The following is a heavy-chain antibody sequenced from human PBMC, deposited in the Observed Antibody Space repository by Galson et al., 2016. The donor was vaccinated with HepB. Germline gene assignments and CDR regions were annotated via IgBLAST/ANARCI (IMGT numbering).Heavy chain of an antibody. J-gene: IGHJ2*01. CDR2: IGKTENT. CDR1: GFTFSRSD. CDR3: VIEGASSAWDDWFFVV. V-gene: IGHV3-13*04. Sequence: SLRLSCAASGFTFSRSDMHWVRQPTGKGLEWVSAIGKTENTYYADSVKGRFTISRENARNSLYLQMDSLRAGDTAVYYCVIEGASSAWDDWFFVVWGRGTLVTVSS. D-gene: IGHD3-22*01.